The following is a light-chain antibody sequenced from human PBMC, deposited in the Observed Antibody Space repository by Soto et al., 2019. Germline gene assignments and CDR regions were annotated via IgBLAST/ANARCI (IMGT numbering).Light chain of an antibody. V-gene: IGLV2-14*03. CDR2: DVA. CDR1: SSDVGGSNF. Sequence: QSALTQPASVSDSPGQSITISCTGTSSDVGGSNFVSWYQQHPGKPPKLIIYDVANRPSGVSNRFSGSKSGSTASLIISRLQTEDEADYYCVSYTTSSTRVFGTGTKLTVL. J-gene: IGLJ1*01. CDR3: VSYTTSSTRV.